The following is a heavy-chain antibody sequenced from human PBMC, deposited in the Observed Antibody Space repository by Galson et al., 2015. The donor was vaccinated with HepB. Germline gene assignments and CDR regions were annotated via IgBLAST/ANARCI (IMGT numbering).Heavy chain of an antibody. D-gene: IGHD1-26*01. J-gene: IGHJ4*02. V-gene: IGHV1-69*13. CDR3: AGIVGAALRPYYFDY. CDR2: IIPIFGTA. CDR1: GGTFSSYA. Sequence: SVKVSCKASGGTFSSYAISWVRQAPGQGLEWMGGIIPIFGTANYAQKFQGRVTITADESTSTAYMELSSLRSEDTAVYYCAGIVGAALRPYYFDYWGQGTLVTVSS.